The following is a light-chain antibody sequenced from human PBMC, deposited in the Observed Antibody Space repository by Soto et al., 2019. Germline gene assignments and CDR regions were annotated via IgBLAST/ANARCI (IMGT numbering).Light chain of an antibody. CDR2: KDS. Sequence: SYELTQPPSVSVSPGQTARITCSGDALPKQYAYWYQQKPGQAPVLVIYKDSERPSGIPERFSGSSSGTTVTLTISGVQAEDEGDFYCQSADSSGTYPGLFGGGTQLTVL. CDR1: ALPKQY. V-gene: IGLV3-25*03. J-gene: IGLJ2*01. CDR3: QSADSSGTYPGL.